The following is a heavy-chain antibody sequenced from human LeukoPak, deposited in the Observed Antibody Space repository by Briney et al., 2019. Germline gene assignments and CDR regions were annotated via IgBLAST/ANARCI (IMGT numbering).Heavy chain of an antibody. V-gene: IGHV1-2*02. CDR1: GYTFTGYY. CDR3: ARVNGGQQTQFDY. Sequence: GASVKVSCKASGYTFTGYYMHWVRQAPGQGLEWMGWINPNSGGTNYAQKFQGRVTMTRDTSISTACMELSRLRSDDTAVYYCARVNGGQQTQFDYWGQGTLVTVSS. CDR2: INPNSGGT. J-gene: IGHJ4*02. D-gene: IGHD6-13*01.